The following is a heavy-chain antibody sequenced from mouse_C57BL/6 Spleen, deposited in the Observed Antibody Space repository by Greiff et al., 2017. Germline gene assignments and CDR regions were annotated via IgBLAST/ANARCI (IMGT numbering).Heavy chain of an antibody. CDR1: GFTFSSYG. CDR2: ISSGGSYT. Sequence: EVQRVESGGDLVKPGGSLKLSCAASGFTFSSYGMSWVRQTPDKRLEWVATISSGGSYTYYPDSVKGRFTISRDNAKNTLYLQMSSLKSEDTAMYYCARRSNMYYFDYWGQGTTLTVSS. J-gene: IGHJ2*01. CDR3: ARRSNMYYFDY. V-gene: IGHV5-6*01. D-gene: IGHD4-1*01.